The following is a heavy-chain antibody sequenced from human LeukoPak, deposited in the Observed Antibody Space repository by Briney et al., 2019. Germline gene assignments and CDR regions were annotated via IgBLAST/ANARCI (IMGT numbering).Heavy chain of an antibody. D-gene: IGHD2-15*01. J-gene: IGHJ5*02. CDR3: ARVSDVVVAATSDGLKSNWCDP. Sequence: KPSETLSLTCAAYGGSFSGYYCSSIRQPPGKGLEWIGEINHSGSTNYNPSLKSRVTISVDTPKNQFSLKLSSVTDADTAVYYCARVSDVVVAATSDGLKSNWCDPWGQGTLVTVSS. V-gene: IGHV4-34*01. CDR1: GGSFSGYY. CDR2: INHSGST.